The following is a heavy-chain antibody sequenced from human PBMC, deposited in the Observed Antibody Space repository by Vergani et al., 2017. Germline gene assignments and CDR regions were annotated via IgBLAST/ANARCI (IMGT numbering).Heavy chain of an antibody. CDR2: ISYDGTNK. CDR3: ARLSYDTTPYLQGGYDC. Sequence: QVQLVESGGGVIQPGRSLRLSCAASGFTFGDHGFHWVRRPPGKGLEWVALISYDGTNKYYTNSVRGRFTISRDNSKSTLFLQMNSLRAEDTAVYYCARLSYDTTPYLQGGYDCWGQGTLVSVSS. D-gene: IGHD3-22*01. V-gene: IGHV3-30-3*01. CDR1: GFTFGDHG. J-gene: IGHJ4*02.